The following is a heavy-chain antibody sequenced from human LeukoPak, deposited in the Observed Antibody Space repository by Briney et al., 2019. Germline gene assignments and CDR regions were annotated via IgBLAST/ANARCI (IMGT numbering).Heavy chain of an antibody. V-gene: IGHV3-33*05. CDR3: ARELSQIVWGGLDY. J-gene: IGHJ4*02. D-gene: IGHD2-21*01. Sequence: GGSLRLSYAASGFIFRHYGMHWVRQAPGKGLKWVAVIQNDASTENFEDSVKGRFTISRDNSKNTVFLQMNSLRVEDTAVYYCARELSQIVWGGLDYGGQGTLVSVSS. CDR2: IQNDASTE. CDR1: GFIFRHYG.